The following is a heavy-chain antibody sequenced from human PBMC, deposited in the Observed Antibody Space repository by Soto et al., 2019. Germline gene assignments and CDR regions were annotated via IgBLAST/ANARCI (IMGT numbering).Heavy chain of an antibody. V-gene: IGHV5-10-1*01. CDR3: ARQGPARGSSWSPGDPASPYYYYYGMDV. D-gene: IGHD6-13*01. CDR1: GYSFTSYW. J-gene: IGHJ6*02. CDR2: IDPSDSYT. Sequence: PGESLKISCKGSGYSFTSYWISWVRQMPGKGLEWMGRIDPSDSYTNYSPSFQGHVTISADKSISTAYLQWSSLKASDTAMYYCARQGPARGSSWSPGDPASPYYYYYGMDVWGQGTTVTVSS.